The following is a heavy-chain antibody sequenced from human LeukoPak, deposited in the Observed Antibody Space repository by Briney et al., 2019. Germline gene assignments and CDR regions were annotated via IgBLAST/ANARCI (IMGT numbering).Heavy chain of an antibody. D-gene: IGHD3-10*01. V-gene: IGHV4-39*07. Sequence: SETLSLTCTVSGGSISSSSYYWGWIRQPPGKGLEWIGSIYYSGSTYYNPSLKSRVTISVDTSKNQFSLKLSSVTAADTAVYYCAREGWLLWFGDVGHWFDPWGQGTLVTVSS. CDR1: GGSISSSSYY. CDR3: AREGWLLWFGDVGHWFDP. CDR2: IYYSGST. J-gene: IGHJ5*02.